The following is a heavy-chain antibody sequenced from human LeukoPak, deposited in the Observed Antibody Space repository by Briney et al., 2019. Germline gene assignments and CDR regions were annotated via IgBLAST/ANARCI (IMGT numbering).Heavy chain of an antibody. D-gene: IGHD3-16*01. J-gene: IGHJ5*02. CDR3: ARDMIILQS. CDR1: GFIFSNYW. V-gene: IGHV3-7*04. Sequence: PGESLKISCSASGFIFSNYWMTWVRQAPGKGLEWVANIKQDGSEKYYVDSVKGRFTISRDNAKKPLYLQMNSLRAEDTAVYFCARDMIILQSWGQGTLVTVSS. CDR2: IKQDGSEK.